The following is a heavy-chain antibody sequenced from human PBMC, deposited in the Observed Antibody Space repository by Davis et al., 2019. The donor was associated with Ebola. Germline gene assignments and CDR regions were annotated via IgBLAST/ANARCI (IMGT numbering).Heavy chain of an antibody. V-gene: IGHV3-53*04. CDR1: GFTFSNYG. CDR3: ARGYYDSSGNRYFDF. Sequence: GESLKISCAASGFTFSNYGMHWVRQAPGKGLEWVSVIYSGGTTNYADSVKGRFTISRHNSENTLYLQINSLRTEDTAVYYCARGYYDSSGNRYFDFWGRGTLVTVSS. D-gene: IGHD3-22*01. CDR2: IYSGGTT. J-gene: IGHJ2*01.